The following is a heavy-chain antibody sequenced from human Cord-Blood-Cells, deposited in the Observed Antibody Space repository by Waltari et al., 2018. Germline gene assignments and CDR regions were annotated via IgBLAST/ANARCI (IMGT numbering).Heavy chain of an antibody. CDR1: GYPFTSYD. V-gene: IGHV1-8*01. CDR3: ARGITGTNWFDP. J-gene: IGHJ5*02. CDR2: MNPNSGNT. Sequence: QVQLVQSGAEVKKPGASVKVPCKASGYPFTSYDFNWVRQATGKGLEWMGWMNPNSGNTGYAQKFQGRVTMTRNTSISTAYMELSSLRSEDTAVYYCARGITGTNWFDPWGQGTLVTVSS. D-gene: IGHD1-7*01.